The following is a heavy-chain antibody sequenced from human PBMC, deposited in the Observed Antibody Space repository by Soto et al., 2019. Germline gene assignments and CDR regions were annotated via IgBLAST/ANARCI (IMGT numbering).Heavy chain of an antibody. CDR3: ARSMFYSDGTNYSPFEY. CDR2: ISDSGGST. D-gene: IGHD3-22*01. V-gene: IGHV3-23*01. Sequence: GGSLRLSCAASGFTFSSYAMSWVRQAPGKGLERVSTISDSGGSTYYADSVKGRFTISRDNSKNQFSLRLSSVTAADTAVYYCARSMFYSDGTNYSPFEYWGQGTLVTVSS. J-gene: IGHJ4*02. CDR1: GFTFSSYA.